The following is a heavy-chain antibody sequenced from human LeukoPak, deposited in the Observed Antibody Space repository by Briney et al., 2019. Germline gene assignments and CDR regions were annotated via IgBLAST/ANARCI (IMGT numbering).Heavy chain of an antibody. CDR1: GFTFSSYW. D-gene: IGHD3-3*01. Sequence: PGGSLRLSCAASGFTFSSYWMSWVRQAPGKGLEWVANIKQDGSEKYYVDSVKGRFTISRDNAKNSMYLQMNSLRAEATAVYYCEKVFLYARGLDVVTSRSDFWSGYYPTTLPWGQGTLVTVSS. J-gene: IGHJ5*02. CDR3: EKVFLYARGLDVVTSRSDFWSGYYPTTLP. CDR2: IKQDGSEK. V-gene: IGHV3-7*01.